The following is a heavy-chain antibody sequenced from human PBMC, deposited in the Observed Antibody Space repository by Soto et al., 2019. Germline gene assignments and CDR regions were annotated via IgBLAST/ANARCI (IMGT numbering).Heavy chain of an antibody. Sequence: SETLSLTCTVSGGSISSSSYYWGWIRQPPGKGLEWIGSIYYSGSTYYNPSLKSRVTISVDTSKNQFSLKLSSVTAADTAVYYCARRNPFGELFHTLVDYGGQGTLVTVSS. CDR3: ARRNPFGELFHTLVDY. CDR1: GGSISSSSYY. D-gene: IGHD3-10*01. V-gene: IGHV4-39*01. J-gene: IGHJ4*02. CDR2: IYYSGST.